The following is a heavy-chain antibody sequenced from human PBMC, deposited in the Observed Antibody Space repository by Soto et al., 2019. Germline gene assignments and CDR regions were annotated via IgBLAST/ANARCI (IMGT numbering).Heavy chain of an antibody. CDR2: ITPIFGTA. Sequence: SVKVSCKASGGTFSSYAISWVRQAPGQGLEWMGGITPIFGTANYAQKFQGRVTITADESTSTAYMELSSPRSEDTAVYYCARGMVSSGWFLAYWGQGTLVTVSS. V-gene: IGHV1-69*13. CDR1: GGTFSSYA. CDR3: ARGMVSSGWFLAY. J-gene: IGHJ4*02. D-gene: IGHD6-19*01.